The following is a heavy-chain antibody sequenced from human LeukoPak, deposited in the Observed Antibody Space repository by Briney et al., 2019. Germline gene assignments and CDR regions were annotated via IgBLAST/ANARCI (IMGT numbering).Heavy chain of an antibody. Sequence: SETLSLTCTVSGYSISSNYYWGWIRQPPGKGLEWIGSIYHSGSTYYNPSLKSRVTISVDTSKNQFSLKLSSVTAADTAVYYFAGLRGVGANPFDYWGQGTLVTVSS. CDR2: IYHSGST. D-gene: IGHD1-26*01. V-gene: IGHV4-38-2*02. J-gene: IGHJ4*02. CDR3: AGLRGVGANPFDY. CDR1: GYSISSNYY.